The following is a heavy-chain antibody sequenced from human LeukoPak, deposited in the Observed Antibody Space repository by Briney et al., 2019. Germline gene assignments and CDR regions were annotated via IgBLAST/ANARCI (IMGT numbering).Heavy chain of an antibody. CDR1: GFSFDDYA. J-gene: IGHJ4*02. D-gene: IGHD1-14*01. Sequence: GGSLRLSCAASGFSFDDYAMHWVRQAPGKGLEWVSIISGEGGRTYYADSVKGRFTISRDNRKKSLYLQMNSLRSEDTALYYCAGGTGYWGQGSQVTVSS. CDR2: ISGEGGRT. CDR3: AGGTGY. V-gene: IGHV3-43*02.